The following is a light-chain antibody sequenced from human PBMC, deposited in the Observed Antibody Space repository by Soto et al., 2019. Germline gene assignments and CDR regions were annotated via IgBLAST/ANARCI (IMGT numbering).Light chain of an antibody. CDR2: EVS. V-gene: IGLV2-8*01. Sequence: QSTLTQPPSAAGSPGQSVTISCTGTSSDVGGYNYVSWYQQHPGKAPKLMIYEVSKWPSGVPDRFSGSKSGNTASLTVSGIQGEDEADYYCSSYAGSNNLLFGGGTKLTVL. CDR3: SSYAGSNNLL. CDR1: SSDVGGYNY. J-gene: IGLJ2*01.